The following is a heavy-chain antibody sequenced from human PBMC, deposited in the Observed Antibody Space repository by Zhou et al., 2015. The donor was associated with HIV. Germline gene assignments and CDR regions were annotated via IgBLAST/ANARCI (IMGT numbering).Heavy chain of an antibody. D-gene: IGHD3-16*02. J-gene: IGHJ4*02. CDR2: VLPIFGTP. Sequence: QMQLVQSGAEVKKPGSSVKVSCKASGGTFTSYTYSWVRQAPGQGLEWLGGVLPIFGTPYYAQKFQGRVTITADESTSTAYMELSSLRSEDTAVYYCARDRRAYDYVWGSYRSPDYWGQGTLVTVSS. V-gene: IGHV1-69*01. CDR1: GGTFTSYT. CDR3: ARDRRAYDYVWGSYRSPDY.